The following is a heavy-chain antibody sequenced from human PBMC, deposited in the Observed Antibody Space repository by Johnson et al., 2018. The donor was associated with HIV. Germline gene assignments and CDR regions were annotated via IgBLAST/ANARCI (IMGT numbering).Heavy chain of an antibody. J-gene: IGHJ3*02. Sequence: VQLVESGGGLVKPGGSLRLSCAVSGFTFDDFGMGWVRQAPGKGLEWVSGINWNGGSTGYADSVKGRFTISRDNAKNSLYLQMNSLRAEDTALYYCARFTERYSGSSIPHDAFDIWGQVTMVTVSS. CDR3: ARFTERYSGSSIPHDAFDI. D-gene: IGHD1-26*01. CDR2: INWNGGST. V-gene: IGHV3-20*04. CDR1: GFTFDDFG.